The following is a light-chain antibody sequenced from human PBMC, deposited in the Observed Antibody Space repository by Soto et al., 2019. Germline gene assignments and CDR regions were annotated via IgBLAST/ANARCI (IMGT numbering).Light chain of an antibody. CDR1: QSVSSN. CDR3: QQYNNWPPFT. J-gene: IGKJ3*01. CDR2: GAS. V-gene: IGKV3-15*01. Sequence: EIVMTQSPATLSVYPGERATLSCRARQSVSSNLAWYQQKPGQAPRLLIYGASTRATGIPARFSGSGSGTEFTLTISSLQCEDFAVYYCQQYNNWPPFTFGHGTQVDIQ.